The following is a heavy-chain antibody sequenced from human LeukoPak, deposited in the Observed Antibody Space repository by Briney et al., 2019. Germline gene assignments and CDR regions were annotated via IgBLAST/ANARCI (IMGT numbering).Heavy chain of an antibody. CDR3: ARDERYDSSGYPFDY. V-gene: IGHV1-2*02. CDR1: GYTFTSYF. Sequence: ASVKVSCKASGYTFTSYFMHWVRQAPGQGLEWMGWINPNSGGTNYAQRFQGRVTMTRDTSISTAYMELSSLRSDDTAVYYCARDERYDSSGYPFDYWGQGTLVTVSS. CDR2: INPNSGGT. J-gene: IGHJ4*02. D-gene: IGHD3-22*01.